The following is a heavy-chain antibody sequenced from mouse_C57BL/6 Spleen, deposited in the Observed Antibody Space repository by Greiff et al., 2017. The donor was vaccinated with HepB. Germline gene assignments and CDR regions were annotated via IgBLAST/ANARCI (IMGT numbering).Heavy chain of an antibody. CDR3: ALLWSLKVPYYHAMDY. CDR1: GFSFNTYA. V-gene: IGHV10-1*01. Sequence: EVMLVESGGGLVQPKGSLKLSCAASGFSFNTYAMNWVRQAPGKGLEWVARIRSKSNNYATYYADSVKDRFNISRDDSESMLYLQMNNLKTEDTAMYYCALLWSLKVPYYHAMDYWGQGTSVTESS. CDR2: IRSKSNNYAT. J-gene: IGHJ4*01. D-gene: IGHD2-1*01.